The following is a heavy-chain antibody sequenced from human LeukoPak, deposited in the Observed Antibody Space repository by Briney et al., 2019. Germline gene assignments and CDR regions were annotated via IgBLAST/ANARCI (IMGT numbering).Heavy chain of an antibody. Sequence: SETLSLTCAVYGGSFSGYYWSWIRQPPGKGLEWIGEINHSGSTNYNPSLKSRVTISVDTSKNQFSLKLSSVTAADTAVYYCARPGNYYDSSGYYFTLNEYYFDYWGQGTLVTVSS. D-gene: IGHD3-22*01. J-gene: IGHJ4*02. CDR2: INHSGST. V-gene: IGHV4-34*01. CDR1: GGSFSGYY. CDR3: ARPGNYYDSSGYYFTLNEYYFDY.